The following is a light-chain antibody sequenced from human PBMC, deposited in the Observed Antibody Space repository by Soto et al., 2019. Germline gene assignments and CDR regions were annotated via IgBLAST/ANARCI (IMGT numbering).Light chain of an antibody. CDR1: SSHVGTYDY. Sequence: QSVLTQPPSASGSPGQSVTFSCTGTSSHVGTYDYVSWYQQYPGKAPKLLIYGVTRRPSGVPDRFSGSKSGNTAALTVSGLQAEDEAYYYCSSYAGRSMYVFGTGTKVTVL. CDR2: GVT. V-gene: IGLV2-8*01. CDR3: SSYAGRSMYV. J-gene: IGLJ1*01.